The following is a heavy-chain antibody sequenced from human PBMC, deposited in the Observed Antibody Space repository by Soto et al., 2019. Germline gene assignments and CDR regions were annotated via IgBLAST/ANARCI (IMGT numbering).Heavy chain of an antibody. J-gene: IGHJ4*02. V-gene: IGHV3-23*01. D-gene: IGHD2-15*01. Sequence: EVQLLESGGGLVQPGGSLRLSCAASGFTFSSYAMSWVRQAPGKGLEWVSIISGSGGSTYYADSVKGRFTISRDNSKNTLYLQMNGLRAEDTAVYYCAEVGPIVVVVAANGAFDYWGQGTLVTVSS. CDR1: GFTFSSYA. CDR3: AEVGPIVVVVAANGAFDY. CDR2: ISGSGGST.